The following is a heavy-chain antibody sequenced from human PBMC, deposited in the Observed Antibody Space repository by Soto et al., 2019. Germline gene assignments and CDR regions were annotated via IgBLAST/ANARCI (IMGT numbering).Heavy chain of an antibody. CDR3: TTDYASGDYYDYYYGMDV. Sequence: VQLVESGGGLVKPGGSLRLSCAASGFTFSNAWMNWVRQAPGKGLEWVGRITSKTDGGTTDYAAPVKGRFTISRDDSKNTRYLQMNSRKTEDTAVYYCTTDYASGDYYDYYYGMDVWGQGTTVTVSS. V-gene: IGHV3-15*07. CDR2: ITSKTDGGTT. CDR1: GFTFSNAW. D-gene: IGHD7-27*01. J-gene: IGHJ6*02.